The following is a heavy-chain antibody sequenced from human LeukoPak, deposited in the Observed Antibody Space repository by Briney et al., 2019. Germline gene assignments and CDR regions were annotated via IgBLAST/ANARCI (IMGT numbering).Heavy chain of an antibody. Sequence: GGSLRLSCAASGLTFSSFSFNWVRQGPGKGLEWVSSTNTVASYIHYADSVKGRFTISRDNAKNSLYLQMNSLRAEDTGVYYCARLRRNSDKSGFYYYYDYWGQGTLVTVSS. D-gene: IGHD3-22*01. CDR3: ARLRRNSDKSGFYYYYDY. J-gene: IGHJ4*02. CDR2: TNTVASYI. CDR1: GLTFSSFS. V-gene: IGHV3-21*06.